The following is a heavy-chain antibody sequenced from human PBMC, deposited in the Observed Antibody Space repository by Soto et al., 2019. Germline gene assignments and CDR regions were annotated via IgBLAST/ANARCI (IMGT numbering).Heavy chain of an antibody. D-gene: IGHD3-10*01. J-gene: IGHJ5*02. CDR1: GGTFSSYA. CDR3: AREPGYYGSGSKPGWFDP. CDR2: IIPIFGTA. V-gene: IGHV1-69*01. Sequence: QVQLVQSGAEVKKPGSSVKVSCKASGGTFSSYAISWVRQAPGQGLEWMGGIIPIFGTANYAQKFQGRVTITADESTSTAYRELSSLRSEDTAVYYCAREPGYYGSGSKPGWFDPWGQGTLVTVSS.